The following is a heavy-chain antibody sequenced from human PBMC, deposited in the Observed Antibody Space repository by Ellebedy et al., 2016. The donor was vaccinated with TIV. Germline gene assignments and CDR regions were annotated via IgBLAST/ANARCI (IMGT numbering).Heavy chain of an antibody. CDR2: IKQDGSEK. Sequence: GGSLRLSCAASGFTFSSYWMSWVRQAPGKGLEWVANIKQDGSEKYYVDSVKGRFTISRDNAKNSLYLQMNSLRAEDTAVYYCARDLTFTMIDDAFDIWGQGTMVTASS. J-gene: IGHJ3*02. V-gene: IGHV3-7*01. D-gene: IGHD3-22*01. CDR3: ARDLTFTMIDDAFDI. CDR1: GFTFSSYW.